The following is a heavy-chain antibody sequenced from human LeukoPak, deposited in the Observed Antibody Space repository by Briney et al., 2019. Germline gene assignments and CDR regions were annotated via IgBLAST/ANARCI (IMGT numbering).Heavy chain of an antibody. Sequence: PSETLSLTCTVSGGFISNYYWSWIRQPAGKELEWIGRIHSSGNTLHNPSLKSRVSMSVDTSKNQFSLRLTSATAADTAVYYCARGPSHGGTYFESWGQGTLVTVS. CDR3: ARGPSHGGTYFES. D-gene: IGHD4-23*01. CDR2: IHSSGNT. CDR1: GGFISNYY. J-gene: IGHJ4*02. V-gene: IGHV4-4*07.